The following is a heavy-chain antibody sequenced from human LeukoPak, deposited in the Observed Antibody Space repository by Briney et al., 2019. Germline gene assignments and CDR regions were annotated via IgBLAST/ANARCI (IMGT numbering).Heavy chain of an antibody. Sequence: ASVKVSCQASGHTFTRYYMHWVRQAPGQGLGWVGWINPDSGGTNYARKFQGRVTMTRDTSILAAYMEMRRLRSDDTAVYYCARVDDRGHYYDSSGPRKLFDYWGQGTLVTVSS. V-gene: IGHV1-2*02. CDR3: ARVDDRGHYYDSSGPRKLFDY. J-gene: IGHJ4*02. CDR2: INPDSGGT. D-gene: IGHD3-22*01. CDR1: GHTFTRYY.